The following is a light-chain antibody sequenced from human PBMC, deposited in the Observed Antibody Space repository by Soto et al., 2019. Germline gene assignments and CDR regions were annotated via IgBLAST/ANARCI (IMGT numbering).Light chain of an antibody. CDR1: SSDVGGYNY. Sequence: QSVLTQPRSVSGSPGQSVTISCTGTSSDVGGYNYVSWYQQHPGKAPKLMIYDVSKLPSGVPDRFSGSKSGNTASLTISGLQAEDEADYYCCSYAGSYLVVFGGGTKLTVL. CDR3: CSYAGSYLVV. J-gene: IGLJ2*01. V-gene: IGLV2-11*01. CDR2: DVS.